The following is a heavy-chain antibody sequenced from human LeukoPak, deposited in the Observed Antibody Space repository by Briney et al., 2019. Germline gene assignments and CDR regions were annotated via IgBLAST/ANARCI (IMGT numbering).Heavy chain of an antibody. D-gene: IGHD2-21*02. CDR2: INTYNGNT. CDR1: GYTFTSYG. V-gene: IGHV1-18*01. Sequence: ASVTVSCKASGYTFTSYGISWVRQAPGQGLEWMGWINTYNGNTISAQKLQGRVTMTTDTSTSTAYMELRSLRSDDTAMYYCARTAELDYWGQGTLVTVSS. J-gene: IGHJ4*02. CDR3: ARTAELDY.